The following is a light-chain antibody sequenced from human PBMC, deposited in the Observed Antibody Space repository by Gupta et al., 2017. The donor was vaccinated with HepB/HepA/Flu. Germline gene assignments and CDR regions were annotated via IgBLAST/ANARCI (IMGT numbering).Light chain of an antibody. CDR2: YKTDSDK. CDR1: SRLNVGPYR. Sequence: QTVLTQPSSLFASLGASASLTCTFRSRLNVGPYRIYWYQQRPGNPPQYLLRYKTDSDKQQGSGVPSHFSGFKDASANAGILLISGLQSDDEADYYCMIWHSSAWVFGGGTKLTVL. CDR3: MIWHSSAWV. J-gene: IGLJ3*02. V-gene: IGLV5-45*02.